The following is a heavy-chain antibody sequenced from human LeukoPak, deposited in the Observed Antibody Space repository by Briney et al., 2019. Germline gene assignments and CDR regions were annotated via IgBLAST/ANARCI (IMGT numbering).Heavy chain of an antibody. D-gene: IGHD3-3*01. CDR3: ARGEQTYYEVLYYYYYMDV. CDR1: GFTFSSYS. V-gene: IGHV3-21*01. J-gene: IGHJ6*03. CDR2: ISSSSSYI. Sequence: PGGSLRLSCAASGFTFSSYSMNWVRQAPGKGLEWVSSISSSSSYIYYADSVKGRFTISRDNAKNSLYLQMNSLRAEDTAVYYCARGEQTYYEVLYYYYYMDVWGKGTTVTISS.